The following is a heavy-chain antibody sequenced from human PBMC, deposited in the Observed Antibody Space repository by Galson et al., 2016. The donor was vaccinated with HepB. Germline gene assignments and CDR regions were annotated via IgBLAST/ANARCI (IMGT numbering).Heavy chain of an antibody. V-gene: IGHV3-21*01. J-gene: IGHJ3*02. D-gene: IGHD4-23*01. CDR2: ISSGSSYI. CDR3: VRGRADYGGNMPDAFDI. Sequence: SLRLSCAASGFTFSRYTMTWVRQAPGKGLEWVSSISSGSSYIYYADSVKGRFTISRDNAKNSLYLQMNRLRAENTAVYYCVRGRADYGGNMPDAFDIWGQGTMVTVSS. CDR1: GFTFSRYT.